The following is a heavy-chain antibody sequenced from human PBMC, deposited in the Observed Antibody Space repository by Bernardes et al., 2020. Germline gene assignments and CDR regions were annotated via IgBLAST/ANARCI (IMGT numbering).Heavy chain of an antibody. D-gene: IGHD3-10*01. J-gene: IGHJ6*04. CDR2: ISAYNGNT. CDR1: GYTFTSYG. Sequence: ASVKVSCKASGYTFTSYGISWVRQAPGQGLEWMGWISAYNGNTNYAQKLQGRVTMTTDTSTSTAYMELRSLRSDDTAVYYCARDPAVITMVQGRGMDVWGKGTTVTVSS. V-gene: IGHV1-18*01. CDR3: ARDPAVITMVQGRGMDV.